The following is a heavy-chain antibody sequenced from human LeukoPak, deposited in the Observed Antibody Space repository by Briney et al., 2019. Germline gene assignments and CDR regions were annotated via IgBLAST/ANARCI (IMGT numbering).Heavy chain of an antibody. CDR2: IKSKTDGGTT. Sequence: GGSLRLSCAASGFTFSNAWMSWVRQAPGKGLEWVGRIKSKTDGGTTDYAAPVKVRFTISKDDSKNTLYLQMNSLKTEDTAVYYCTSDQNDYGEYYFDYWGQGTLVTVSS. D-gene: IGHD4-17*01. V-gene: IGHV3-15*01. CDR3: TSDQNDYGEYYFDY. J-gene: IGHJ4*02. CDR1: GFTFSNAW.